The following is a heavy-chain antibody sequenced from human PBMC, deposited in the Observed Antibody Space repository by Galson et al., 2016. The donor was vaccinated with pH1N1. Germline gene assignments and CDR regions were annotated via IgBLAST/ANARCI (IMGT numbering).Heavy chain of an antibody. V-gene: IGHV7-4-1*02. D-gene: IGHD2-15*01. CDR2: IHTTTGDP. Sequence: SVKVSCKASGYTFASYAINWVRQVPGQGLEWMGWIHTTTGDPSYGQGFTGRFVFSLDTSVTTAYLQISSLKTEDAAVYYCARASYRCSGGSCYFDSWGQGTLVTVSS. CDR1: GYTFASYA. J-gene: IGHJ4*02. CDR3: ARASYRCSGGSCYFDS.